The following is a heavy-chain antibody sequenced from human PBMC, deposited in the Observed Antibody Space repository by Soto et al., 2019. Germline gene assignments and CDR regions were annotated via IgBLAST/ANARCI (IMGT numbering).Heavy chain of an antibody. D-gene: IGHD3-16*01. CDR2: INPNSGGT. CDR3: ARAVGVIENCFDP. CDR1: GYTFTGYY. V-gene: IGHV1-2*02. Sequence: ASVKVSCKASGYTFTGYYMHWVRQAPGQGLEWMGWINPNSGGTNYAQKFQGRVTMTRDTSISTAYMELSRLRSDDTAVYYCARAVGVIENCFDPWGQGTLVTVSS. J-gene: IGHJ5*02.